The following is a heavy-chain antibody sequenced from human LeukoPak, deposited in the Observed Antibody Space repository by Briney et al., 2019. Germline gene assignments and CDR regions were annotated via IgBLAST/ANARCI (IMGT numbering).Heavy chain of an antibody. CDR2: ISYDGGNQ. Sequence: GGSLRLSCAASGFTFSTYVMHWVRQAPGKGLEWVALISYDGGNQYYADSVKGRFTISRDISKSTLYLQLNSLRPEDMAVYYCAMRAVAGSHFNYFDYWGQGTLVTVSS. CDR3: AMRAVAGSHFNYFDY. D-gene: IGHD6-19*01. V-gene: IGHV3-30*04. J-gene: IGHJ4*02. CDR1: GFTFSTYV.